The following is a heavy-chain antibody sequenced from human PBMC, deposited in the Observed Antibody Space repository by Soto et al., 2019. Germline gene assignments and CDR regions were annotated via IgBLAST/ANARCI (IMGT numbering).Heavy chain of an antibody. CDR2: IKSKTDGGTT. CDR3: TTEEDSSGYSFPKFDY. J-gene: IGHJ4*02. CDR1: GFTFSNAW. D-gene: IGHD3-22*01. V-gene: IGHV3-15*01. Sequence: EVQLVESGGGLVKPGGSLRLSCAASGFTFSNAWMSWVRQTPGKGLEWVGRIKSKTDGGTTDYAAPVKGRFTISRDDSKNTLYLQMNSLKTEDTAVYYCTTEEDSSGYSFPKFDYWGQGTLVTVSS.